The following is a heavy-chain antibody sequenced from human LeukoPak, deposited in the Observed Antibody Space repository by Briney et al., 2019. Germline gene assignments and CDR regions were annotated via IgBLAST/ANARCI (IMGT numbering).Heavy chain of an antibody. J-gene: IGHJ4*02. V-gene: IGHV4-61*02. CDR1: GGSISSGSYY. Sequence: SQTLYLTCTVSGGSISSGSYYWSWIRQPAGKGLEWIGRIYTSGSTNYNHSLKSRVTISVDTSKNQFSLKLSSVTAADTAVYYCARDPTTDYYDSSGLFDYWGQGTLVTVSS. CDR3: ARDPTTDYYDSSGLFDY. CDR2: IYTSGST. D-gene: IGHD3-22*01.